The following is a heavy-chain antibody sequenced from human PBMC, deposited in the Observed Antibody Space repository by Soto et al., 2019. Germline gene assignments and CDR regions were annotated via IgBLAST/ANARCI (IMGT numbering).Heavy chain of an antibody. V-gene: IGHV1-69*01. J-gene: IGHJ4*02. CDR3: ASPAFGFSGFDY. CDR1: GGTLSSYA. CDR2: IFPIFGTA. D-gene: IGHD3-10*01. Sequence: QVQLVQSGAEWKKPGSSLKVSCKASGGTLSSYAISWVRQAPGQGLEWMGGIFPIFGTANYAQKFQGRVTITADESTSTAYMELSSLRSEDTAVYYCASPAFGFSGFDYWGQGTLVTVSS.